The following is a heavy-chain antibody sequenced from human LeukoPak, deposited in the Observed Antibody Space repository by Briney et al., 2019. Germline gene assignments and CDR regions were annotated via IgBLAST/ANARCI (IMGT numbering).Heavy chain of an antibody. J-gene: IGHJ4*02. D-gene: IGHD3-22*01. V-gene: IGHV3-30-3*01. CDR3: ARIVVITGFDY. CDR2: ISYDGSNK. CDR1: GFTFSSYA. Sequence: PGRSLRLSCAASGFTFSSYAMHWVRQAPGKGLEWVAVISYDGSNKYYADSVKGRFTISRDNSKNTLYLQMNSLRAEDTAVYYCARIVVITGFDYWGQGTLVTVSS.